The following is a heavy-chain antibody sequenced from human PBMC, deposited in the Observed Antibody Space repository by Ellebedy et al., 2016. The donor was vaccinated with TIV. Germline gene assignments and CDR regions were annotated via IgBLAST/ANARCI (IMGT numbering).Heavy chain of an antibody. Sequence: PGGSLRLSCKGSGFTFTNYWIAWVRLMPGKGLEWMGLIYPGDSETRYSPSFQGQVTISADKSISTAYLQWSSLKASDTAMYFCARVLLTYFDYWGQGALVTVSS. J-gene: IGHJ4*02. CDR1: GFTFTNYW. CDR3: ARVLLTYFDY. D-gene: IGHD2-21*02. V-gene: IGHV5-51*01. CDR2: IYPGDSET.